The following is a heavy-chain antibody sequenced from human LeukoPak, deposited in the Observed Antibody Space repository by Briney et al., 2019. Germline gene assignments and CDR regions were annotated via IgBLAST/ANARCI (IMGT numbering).Heavy chain of an antibody. J-gene: IGHJ4*02. CDR2: IYYSGIT. CDR1: GGSISSSDYY. CDR3: ARLLIYCSSTNCHFDF. V-gene: IGHV4-39*01. D-gene: IGHD2-2*01. Sequence: SETLSLTCTVFGGSISSSDYYWGWIRQPPGKGLEWIGTIYYSGITYYNPSLKSRVTISVDTSNNQFSLKLSSVTAADTAMYFCARLLIYCSSTNCHFDFWGQGTLVTVSS.